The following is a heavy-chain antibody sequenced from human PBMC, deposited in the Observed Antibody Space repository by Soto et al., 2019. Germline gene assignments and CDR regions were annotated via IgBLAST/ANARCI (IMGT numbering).Heavy chain of an antibody. V-gene: IGHV3-9*01. CDR1: GFTFGDYP. Sequence: EVQLVESGGDLVQPGRSLRLSCAASGFTFGDYPMHWVRQAPGKGLEWVSGISWNSGSIGYADSVKGRFTISRDNAKNSLYLQMNGLRAEDTAVYYCARDDVLCDGGRCYGVPLDVWGKGTTVTVSS. D-gene: IGHD2-15*01. J-gene: IGHJ6*04. CDR3: ARDDVLCDGGRCYGVPLDV. CDR2: ISWNSGSI.